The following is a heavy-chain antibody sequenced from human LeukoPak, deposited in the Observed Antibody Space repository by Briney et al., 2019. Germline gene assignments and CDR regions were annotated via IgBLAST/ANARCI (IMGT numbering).Heavy chain of an antibody. CDR2: IYYSGST. Sequence: SETLSLTCTVSGDSISSSSYYWGWIRQPPGKGLEWIVSIYYSGSTYYNPSLKSRVTISVDTSKNQFSLKLSSVTAADTAVYYCASRFGATQGEVWGQGTLVTVSS. CDR1: GDSISSSSYY. J-gene: IGHJ4*02. V-gene: IGHV4-39*07. D-gene: IGHD3-10*01. CDR3: ASRFGATQGEV.